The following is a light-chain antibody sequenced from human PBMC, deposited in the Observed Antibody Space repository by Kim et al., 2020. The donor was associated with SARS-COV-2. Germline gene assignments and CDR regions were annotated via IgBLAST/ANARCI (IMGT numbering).Light chain of an antibody. J-gene: IGKJ1*01. CDR2: AIS. CDR3: QQYGSSPRT. Sequence: EIVLTRSPGTLSLSPGEGATLSCRASQSVNNNYFAWYQQKPGQAPRLLIYAISIRATGIPDRFSGSGSGTDFTLTISRLEPEDFAVYYCQQYGSSPRTFGQGTKVDIK. V-gene: IGKV3-20*01. CDR1: QSVNNNY.